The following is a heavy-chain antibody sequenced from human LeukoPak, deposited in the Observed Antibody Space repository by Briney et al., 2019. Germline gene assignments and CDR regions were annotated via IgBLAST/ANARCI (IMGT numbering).Heavy chain of an antibody. J-gene: IGHJ6*03. V-gene: IGHV4-59*12. CDR2: IYFSGST. D-gene: IGHD3-22*01. Sequence: SETLSLTCTVSGGSISSDYWSWIRQPPGKGLEWIGYIYFSGSTNYNASLKSRVTISVDTSKTQLSLELSSVTAADTALYYWARVYYDSRGYYPNYYYYYMDVWGKGTTVTVSS. CDR3: ARVYYDSRGYYPNYYYYYMDV. CDR1: GGSISSDY.